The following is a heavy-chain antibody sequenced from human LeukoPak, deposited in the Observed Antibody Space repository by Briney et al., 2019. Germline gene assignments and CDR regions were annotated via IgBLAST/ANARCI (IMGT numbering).Heavy chain of an antibody. Sequence: GGSLRLSCAASGFTFSSYSMNWVRQAPGKGLEWVSSISSSSSYIYYADSVKGRFTISRDNAKNSLYLQMNSLRAEDTAVYYCARDPHPVDIVATSNLGYWGQGTLVTVSS. CDR3: ARDPHPVDIVATSNLGY. CDR2: ISSSSSYI. CDR1: GFTFSSYS. J-gene: IGHJ4*02. D-gene: IGHD5-12*01. V-gene: IGHV3-21*01.